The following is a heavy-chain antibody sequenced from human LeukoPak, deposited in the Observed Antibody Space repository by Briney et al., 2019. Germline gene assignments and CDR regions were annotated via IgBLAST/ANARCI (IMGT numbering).Heavy chain of an antibody. Sequence: SETLSLTCTVSGGSISSYYWSWIRQPPGKGLEWIGYIYYSGSTYYNPSLKSRVTISVDTSKNQFSLKLSSVTAADTAVYYCARDSVRGVRGVIVRWFDPWGQGTLVTVSS. CDR3: ARDSVRGVRGVIVRWFDP. CDR2: IYYSGST. V-gene: IGHV4-59*12. D-gene: IGHD3-10*01. J-gene: IGHJ5*02. CDR1: GGSISSYY.